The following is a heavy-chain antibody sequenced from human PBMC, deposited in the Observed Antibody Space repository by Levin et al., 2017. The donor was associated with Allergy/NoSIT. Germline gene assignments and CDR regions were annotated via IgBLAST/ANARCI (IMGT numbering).Heavy chain of an antibody. CDR2: ISSSSSTI. D-gene: IGHD3-9*01. CDR3: ARDRGYFDWLHKLYFDY. J-gene: IGHJ4*02. Sequence: PGGSLRLSCAASGFTFSSYSMNWVRQAPGKGLEWVSYISSSSSTIYYADSVKGRFTISRDNAKNSLYLQMNSLRAEDTAVYYCARDRGYFDWLHKLYFDYWGQGTLVTVSS. CDR1: GFTFSSYS. V-gene: IGHV3-48*01.